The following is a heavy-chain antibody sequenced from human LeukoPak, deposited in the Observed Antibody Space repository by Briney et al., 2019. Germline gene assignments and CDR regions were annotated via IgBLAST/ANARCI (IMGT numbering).Heavy chain of an antibody. CDR1: GYTFTSYA. D-gene: IGHD2-21*02. V-gene: IGHV1-3*01. J-gene: IGHJ6*02. CDR2: INAGNGNT. Sequence: ASVKDSCKASGYTFTSYAMHWVRQAPGQRLEWMGWINAGNGNTKYSQKFQGRVTITRDTSASTAYMELSSLRSEDTAVYYCARRSSAGMVTPDYYYYGMDVWGQGTTVTVSS. CDR3: ARRSSAGMVTPDYYYYGMDV.